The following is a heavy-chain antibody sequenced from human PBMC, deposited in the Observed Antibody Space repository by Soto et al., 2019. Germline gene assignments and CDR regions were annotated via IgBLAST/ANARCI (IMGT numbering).Heavy chain of an antibody. Sequence: ASVKVSCKASGYTFTSYGISWVRQAPGQGLEWMGWISAYNGNTNYAQKLQGRVTMTTDTSTSTAYMELRSLRSDDTAVYYCARVPGADETWYLDYWGQGTLVTVSS. V-gene: IGHV1-18*01. D-gene: IGHD1-26*01. CDR1: GYTFTSYG. CDR2: ISAYNGNT. J-gene: IGHJ4*02. CDR3: ARVPGADETWYLDY.